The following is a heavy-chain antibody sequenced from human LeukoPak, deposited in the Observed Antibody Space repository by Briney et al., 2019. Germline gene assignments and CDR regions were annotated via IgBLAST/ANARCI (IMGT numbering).Heavy chain of an antibody. Sequence: SETLSLTCTVSGVSFTTYYWTWIRQPAGKGPEWIGRIYSSGNTNYNPSLESRVTTSIDTSKHQFSLKLTSVTAADTAVYYCARERGILRGDAFDLWGQGTMVTVSS. D-gene: IGHD1-26*01. CDR1: GVSFTTYY. J-gene: IGHJ3*01. CDR3: ARERGILRGDAFDL. V-gene: IGHV4-4*07. CDR2: IYSSGNT.